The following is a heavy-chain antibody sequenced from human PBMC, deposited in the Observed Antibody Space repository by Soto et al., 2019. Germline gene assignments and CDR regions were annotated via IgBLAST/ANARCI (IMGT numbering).Heavy chain of an antibody. J-gene: IGHJ4*02. Sequence: GAAGKASSKASCYTLTKYGISWVRQAPGQGLEWMGWISAYNGNTNYAQRLQGRVTMTTDTSTSTAYMELRSLRSDDTAVYYCARTYSPFDYWGQGTLVIVSS. V-gene: IGHV1-18*01. CDR2: ISAYNGNT. CDR3: ARTYSPFDY. CDR1: CYTLTKYG. D-gene: IGHD6-13*01.